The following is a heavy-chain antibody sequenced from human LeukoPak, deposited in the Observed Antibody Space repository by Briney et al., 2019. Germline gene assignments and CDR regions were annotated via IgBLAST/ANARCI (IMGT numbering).Heavy chain of an antibody. D-gene: IGHD6-13*01. Sequence: PGGSLRLSCAASGFTFSSYSMNWVRQAPGKGLEWVSYISSSSSTIYYADSVKGRFTISRDNAKNSLYLQMNSLRAEDTAVYYCARDRVASGYGLDYWGQGTLVTVSS. J-gene: IGHJ4*02. CDR1: GFTFSSYS. CDR2: ISSSSSTI. CDR3: ARDRVASGYGLDY. V-gene: IGHV3-48*01.